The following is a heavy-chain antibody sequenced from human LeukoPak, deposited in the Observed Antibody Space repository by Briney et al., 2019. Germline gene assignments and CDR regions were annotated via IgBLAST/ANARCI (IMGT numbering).Heavy chain of an antibody. CDR3: ARSTRTNLRIPRPNWLDP. CDR1: GYTFTGYY. Sequence: ASVKVSCKASGYTFTGYYMHWVRQAPGQGLEWMGWINPNSGGTNYAQKFQGRVTMTRDTSISTAYMELSRLRSDDTAVYYCARSTRTNLRIPRPNWLDPWGQGTLVTVSS. J-gene: IGHJ5*02. D-gene: IGHD1-1*01. V-gene: IGHV1-2*02. CDR2: INPNSGGT.